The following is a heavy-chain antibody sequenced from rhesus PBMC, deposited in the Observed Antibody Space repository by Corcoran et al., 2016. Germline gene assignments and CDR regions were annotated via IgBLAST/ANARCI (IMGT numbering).Heavy chain of an antibody. CDR3: AKGSRWQLSWYFDI. Sequence: VQLVPSGAEVKRPGEFLTITCKTSGHSRTRHGISRVRQQPGNGLEWMGAIDPRNADTRYSPSFQGQVTISADKSISTAYLQWSSLEASDSATYYCAKGSRWQLSWYFDIWGPGTPITISS. J-gene: IGHJ2*01. V-gene: IGHV5-2*01. CDR1: GHSRTRHG. D-gene: IGHD2-33*01. CDR2: IDPRNADT.